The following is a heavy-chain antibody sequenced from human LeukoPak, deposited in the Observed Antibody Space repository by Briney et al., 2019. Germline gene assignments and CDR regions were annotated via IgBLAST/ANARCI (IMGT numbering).Heavy chain of an antibody. J-gene: IGHJ4*02. Sequence: ASVKVSCKASGYTFTSYGISWVRQAPGQGLESRGWISAYNGNTNYAQKLQGRVTMTTDTSTSTAYMELRSLRSDDTAVYYCARDQWLFIPPLFDYWGQGTLVTVSS. CDR1: GYTFTSYG. CDR2: ISAYNGNT. CDR3: ARDQWLFIPPLFDY. V-gene: IGHV1-18*01. D-gene: IGHD3-22*01.